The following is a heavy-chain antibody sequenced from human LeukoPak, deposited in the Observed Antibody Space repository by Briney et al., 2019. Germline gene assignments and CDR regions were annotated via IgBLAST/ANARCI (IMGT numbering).Heavy chain of an antibody. CDR1: GFTFSSYW. J-gene: IGHJ4*02. D-gene: IGHD1-14*01. V-gene: IGHV3-7*01. CDR2: IKQDGSEK. CDR3: ARETLPGLAPFDY. Sequence: SGGSLRLSCAASGFTFSSYWMSWVRQAPGKGLEWVANIKQDGSEKYYVDSVKGRFTISRDNAKNSLYLQMNSLRAEDTAVYYCARETLPGLAPFDYWGQGTLVTVSS.